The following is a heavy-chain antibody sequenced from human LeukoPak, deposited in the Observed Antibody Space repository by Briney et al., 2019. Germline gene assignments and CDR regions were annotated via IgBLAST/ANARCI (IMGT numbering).Heavy chain of an antibody. Sequence: SETLSLTCTVSGGSISSYYWSWIRQPAGKGLEWIGRIYTSGSTNYNPSLKSRVTMSVDTSKNQFSLKLSSVTAADTAVYYCARGRYDSSGYLPDYWGQGTLVTVSS. J-gene: IGHJ4*02. CDR2: IYTSGST. CDR3: ARGRYDSSGYLPDY. V-gene: IGHV4-4*07. CDR1: GGSISSYY. D-gene: IGHD3-22*01.